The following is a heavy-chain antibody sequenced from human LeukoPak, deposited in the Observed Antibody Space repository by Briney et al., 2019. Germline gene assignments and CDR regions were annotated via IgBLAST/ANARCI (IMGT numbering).Heavy chain of an antibody. CDR2: IYYSGST. Sequence: PSETLSLTCTVSGGSIGSYFWSWIRQPPGKGLEWIGYIYYSGSTNYNPSLKSRVTISVDTSKNQFSLKLSSVTAADTAVYYCASARLGSGLEGAFDIWGQGTMVTVSS. CDR1: GGSIGSYF. J-gene: IGHJ3*02. V-gene: IGHV4-59*01. D-gene: IGHD6-25*01. CDR3: ASARLGSGLEGAFDI.